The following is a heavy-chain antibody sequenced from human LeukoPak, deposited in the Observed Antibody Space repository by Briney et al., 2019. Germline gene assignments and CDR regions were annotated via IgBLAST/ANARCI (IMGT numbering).Heavy chain of an antibody. CDR3: ARGRTIFGVVIIPYYYYMDV. CDR2: IYYSGST. J-gene: IGHJ6*03. D-gene: IGHD3-3*01. Sequence: SETLSLTCTVSGGSISSYYWSWIRQPPGKGLEWIGYIYYSGSTNYNPSLKSRVTISVDTSKNQFSLKLSSVTAADTAVYYCARGRTIFGVVIIPYYYYMDVCGKGTTVTVSS. CDR1: GGSISSYY. V-gene: IGHV4-59*01.